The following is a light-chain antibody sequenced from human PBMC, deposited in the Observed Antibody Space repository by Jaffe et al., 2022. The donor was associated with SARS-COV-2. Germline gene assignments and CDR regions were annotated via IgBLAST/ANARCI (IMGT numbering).Light chain of an antibody. V-gene: IGKV1-39*01. J-gene: IGKJ2*01. Sequence: DIQMTQSPSSLSASVGDRVTITCRASQSISIYLNWYQQKPGKAPNLLIYAASSLQSGVPSSFSGSGSGTDFTLTINSLQPEDFATYYCQQSYSTPYTFGQGTKLEIK. CDR2: AAS. CDR1: QSISIY. CDR3: QQSYSTPYT.